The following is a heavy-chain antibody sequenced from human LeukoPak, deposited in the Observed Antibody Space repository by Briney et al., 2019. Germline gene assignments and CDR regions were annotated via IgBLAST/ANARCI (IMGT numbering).Heavy chain of an antibody. CDR3: AKMRGMPREAYHFDR. CDR1: GFNFNIYT. Sequence: PGGSLRLSCAASGFNFNIYTMSWVRQAQGKGLEWISAVGSGGTRYYADSVKGRSTISRDNSANTVSLQMDSLRADDTAMYYCAKMRGMPREAYHFDRWGQGTLVAVSS. J-gene: IGHJ4*02. V-gene: IGHV3-23*01. D-gene: IGHD1-26*01. CDR2: VGSGGTR.